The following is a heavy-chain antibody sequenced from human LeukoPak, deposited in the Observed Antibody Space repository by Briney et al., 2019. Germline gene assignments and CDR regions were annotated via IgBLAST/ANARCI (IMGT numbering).Heavy chain of an antibody. CDR2: IGGSSSLI. Sequence: PGGSLRLSCAASGFTFSTYTMNWVRQAPGKGLEWVSYIGGSSSLIYYADSVKGRFTISRDNAKKSLYLQMDSLRAEDTAVYYCARGLRFTMVRGPLRHFDYWGQGTLVTVSS. V-gene: IGHV3-48*01. J-gene: IGHJ4*02. CDR1: GFTFSTYT. CDR3: ARGLRFTMVRGPLRHFDY. D-gene: IGHD3-10*01.